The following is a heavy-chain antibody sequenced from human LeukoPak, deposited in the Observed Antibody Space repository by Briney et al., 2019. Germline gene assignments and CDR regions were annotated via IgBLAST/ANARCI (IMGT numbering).Heavy chain of an antibody. V-gene: IGHV3-7*01. Sequence: PGGSLRLSCEASGFIFSDYWMSWVRQAPGKGLEWVANIKQDGSEKYYVDSVKGRFTISRDNAKNSLSLQMNSLRAEDTAVYYCARDYSGQHSTDAFDIWGQGTMVTVSS. CDR2: IKQDGSEK. CDR3: ARDYSGQHSTDAFDI. J-gene: IGHJ3*02. D-gene: IGHD2-15*01. CDR1: GFIFSDYW.